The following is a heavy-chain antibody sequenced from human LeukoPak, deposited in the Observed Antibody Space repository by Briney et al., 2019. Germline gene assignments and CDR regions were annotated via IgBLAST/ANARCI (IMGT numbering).Heavy chain of an antibody. V-gene: IGHV4-39*07. D-gene: IGHD2-2*02. Sequence: KTSETLSLTCTVSGGSISSSSYYWGWIRQPPGKGLEWIGSIYYSGSTYYNPSLKSRVTISVDTSKNQFSLKLSSVTAADTAVYYCAREDGIVVVPAAIAAAGTAGSAFDIWGQGTMVTVSS. CDR2: IYYSGST. CDR1: GGSISSSSYY. J-gene: IGHJ3*02. CDR3: AREDGIVVVPAAIAAAGTAGSAFDI.